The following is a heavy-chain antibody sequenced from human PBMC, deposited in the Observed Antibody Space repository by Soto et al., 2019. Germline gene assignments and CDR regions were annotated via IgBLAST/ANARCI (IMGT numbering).Heavy chain of an antibody. Sequence: ASVKVSCKASGYTFTGYYMHWVRQAPGQGLEWMGWISPNSGGTNYAQKFQGRATMTRDTSISTAYMELSRLRSDDTAVYYCARVFPRLRYFDWPPYPPKYYGMDVWGQGTTVTVSS. J-gene: IGHJ6*02. D-gene: IGHD3-9*01. CDR3: ARVFPRLRYFDWPPYPPKYYGMDV. V-gene: IGHV1-2*02. CDR2: ISPNSGGT. CDR1: GYTFTGYY.